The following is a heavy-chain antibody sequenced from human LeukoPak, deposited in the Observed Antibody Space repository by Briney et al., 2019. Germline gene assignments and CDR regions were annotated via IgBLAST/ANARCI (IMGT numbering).Heavy chain of an antibody. J-gene: IGHJ3*02. CDR1: GYTFRDYG. Sequence: GASVKVSCKASGYTFRDYGISWVRQAPGQGLEWMGWISPYNGNTKYIEKVQGRVTMTTDTSTSTAYMELRSLRSDDTAVYYCARAPILRYHSSRPDMPDALDIWGQGTMVTVSS. CDR3: ARAPILRYHSSRPDMPDALDI. D-gene: IGHD2-2*01. V-gene: IGHV1-18*01. CDR2: ISPYNGNT.